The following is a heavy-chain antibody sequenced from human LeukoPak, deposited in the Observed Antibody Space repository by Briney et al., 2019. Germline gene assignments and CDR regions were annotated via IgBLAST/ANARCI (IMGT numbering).Heavy chain of an antibody. Sequence: GRSLKLSSAASGFAFSSYSMTWARQAPGERLDWVSSISSISSYIYYADSVKGRFTISRENAKNSLYLQMNSLRAEDTAVYYCARSEGDYNFDYWGQGTLVIVSS. V-gene: IGHV3-21*01. CDR2: ISSISSYI. J-gene: IGHJ4*02. CDR3: ARSEGDYNFDY. CDR1: GFAFSSYS. D-gene: IGHD4-17*01.